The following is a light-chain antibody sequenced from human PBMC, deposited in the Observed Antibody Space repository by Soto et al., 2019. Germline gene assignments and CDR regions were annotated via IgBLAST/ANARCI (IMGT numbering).Light chain of an antibody. Sequence: EIVLTQSPGTLSLSPGERATLSCRASQSVRSSYLAWYQQKPGQAPRLLIYGASSRAAGIPDRFSGSGSGTDFTLTISRLEPEDFAVYYCQQYGSSPLYTFGQGNKLEIK. CDR3: QQYGSSPLYT. CDR2: GAS. CDR1: QSVRSSY. V-gene: IGKV3-20*01. J-gene: IGKJ2*01.